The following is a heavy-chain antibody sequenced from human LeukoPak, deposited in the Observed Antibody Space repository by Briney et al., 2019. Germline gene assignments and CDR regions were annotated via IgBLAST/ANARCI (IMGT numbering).Heavy chain of an antibody. CDR2: ISGSGGST. V-gene: IGHV3-23*01. CDR1: GFTFTNYA. Sequence: PGGSLRLSCVASGFTFTNYAMSWVRQAPGKGLEWVSAISGSGGSTYYADSVKGRFTISRDNSKNTLYLQMNSLRAEDTAVYYCAKNQNTMVRGVIMGWGQGTLVTVSS. CDR3: AKNQNTMVRGVIMG. J-gene: IGHJ4*02. D-gene: IGHD3-10*01.